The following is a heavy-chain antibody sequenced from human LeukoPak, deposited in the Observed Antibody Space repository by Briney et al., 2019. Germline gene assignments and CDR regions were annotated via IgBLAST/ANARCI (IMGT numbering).Heavy chain of an antibody. J-gene: IGHJ3*02. CDR3: ARETNYYDSSGYYSDAFDI. V-gene: IGHV1-69*13. CDR2: IIPILGTA. CDR1: GGTFSSYA. Sequence: ASVKVSCKASGGTFSSYAISWVRQAPGQGLEWMGGIIPILGTANYAQKFQGRVTITADESTSTAYMELSSLRSEDTAVYYCARETNYYDSSGYYSDAFDIWGQGTMVTVSS. D-gene: IGHD3-22*01.